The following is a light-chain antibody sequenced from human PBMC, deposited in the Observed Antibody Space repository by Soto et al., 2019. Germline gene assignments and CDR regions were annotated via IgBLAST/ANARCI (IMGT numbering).Light chain of an antibody. Sequence: QSVLTQPPSASGTPGQRVTISCSGSSSNIGSNTVNWYQQLPRTAPKLLIYTNNQPPSGVPDRFSGSKSGTSASLAISGLRSEDEADYYCSGWDDSLNGVIFGGGTKLTVL. CDR1: SSNIGSNT. CDR3: SGWDDSLNGVI. J-gene: IGLJ2*01. CDR2: TNN. V-gene: IGLV1-44*01.